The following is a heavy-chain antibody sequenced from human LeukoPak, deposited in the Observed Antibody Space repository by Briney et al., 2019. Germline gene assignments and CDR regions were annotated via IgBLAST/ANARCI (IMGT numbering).Heavy chain of an antibody. V-gene: IGHV3-66*01. Sequence: GESLRLSCAASGFSIRNNYMTWVRQAPGKGLEWVSIIFGGGSTYYADSVKGRFTISRDNSKSTLYLQMNSLRGDDTAVYYCASDGTTLTKTAFDSWGQGTLVTVSS. CDR2: IFGGGST. J-gene: IGHJ4*02. CDR3: ASDGTTLTKTAFDS. CDR1: GFSIRNNY. D-gene: IGHD4-17*01.